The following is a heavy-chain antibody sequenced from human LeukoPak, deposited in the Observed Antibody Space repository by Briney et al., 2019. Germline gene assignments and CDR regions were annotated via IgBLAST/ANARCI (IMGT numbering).Heavy chain of an antibody. CDR3: ARDSGEVNGNFDY. V-gene: IGHV1-2*06. J-gene: IGHJ4*02. CDR2: INPNSGGT. CDR1: EYTFTGYY. D-gene: IGHD3-10*01. Sequence: ASVKVSCKASEYTFTGYYMHWVRQAPGQGLEWMGRINPNSGGTNYAQKFQGRVTMTRDTSISTAYMELSRLRSDDTAVYYCARDSGEVNGNFDYWGQGTLVTVSS.